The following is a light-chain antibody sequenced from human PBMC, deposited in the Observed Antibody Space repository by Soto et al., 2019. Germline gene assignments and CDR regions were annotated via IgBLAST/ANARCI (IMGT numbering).Light chain of an antibody. CDR1: QSVNAGL. CDR2: GAS. J-gene: IGKJ2*01. V-gene: IGKV3-20*01. CDR3: QQFSDTPYT. Sequence: EIVLTQSPGVVSLSPGQRATLSCRASQSVNAGLLAWYQQRPRQAPRLLIYGASTRAPGVPDRFSGSGSGTDFTLTISRLEPEDFAVYHCQQFSDTPYTFGQGTKVEIK.